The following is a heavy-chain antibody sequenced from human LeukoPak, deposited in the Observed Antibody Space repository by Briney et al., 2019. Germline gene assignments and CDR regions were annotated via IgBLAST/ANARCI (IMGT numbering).Heavy chain of an antibody. Sequence: ASVKVSCKASGYTFTSYGISWVRQAPGQGLEWMGGIIPIFGTANYAQKFQGRVTITTDESTSTAYMELSSLRSEDTAVYYCASSLGYDFWSGYSVYYFDYWGQGTLVTVSS. V-gene: IGHV1-69*05. CDR2: IIPIFGTA. CDR3: ASSLGYDFWSGYSVYYFDY. D-gene: IGHD3-3*01. CDR1: GYTFTSYG. J-gene: IGHJ4*02.